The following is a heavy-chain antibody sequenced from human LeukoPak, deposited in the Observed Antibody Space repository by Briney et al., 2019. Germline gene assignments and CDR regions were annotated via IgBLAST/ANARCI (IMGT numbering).Heavy chain of an antibody. CDR3: ARLGTMDIVATLDY. V-gene: IGHV3-48*03. CDR1: GFTFSSYE. J-gene: IGHJ4*02. CDR2: ISSSGSTI. Sequence: GGSLRLSCAASGFTFSSYEMNWVRQAPGKGLEWGSDISSSGSTIYYADSVKGRFTISRDNAKNSLYLQMNSLRAEDTAVYYCARLGTMDIVATLDYWGQGTLVTVSS. D-gene: IGHD5-12*01.